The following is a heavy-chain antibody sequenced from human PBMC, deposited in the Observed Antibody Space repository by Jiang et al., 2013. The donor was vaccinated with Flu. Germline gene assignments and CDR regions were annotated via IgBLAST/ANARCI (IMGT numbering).Heavy chain of an antibody. J-gene: IGHJ3*02. D-gene: IGHD1-26*01. CDR3: ARDERASDAFDI. CDR2: IYYSGST. Sequence: KPSETLSLTCTVSGGSISSYYWSWIRQPPGKGLEWIGYIYYSGSTNYNPSLKSRVTISVDTSKNQFSLKLSSVTAADTAVYYCARDERASDAFDIWGQGTMVTVSS. CDR1: GGSISSYY. V-gene: IGHV4-59*01.